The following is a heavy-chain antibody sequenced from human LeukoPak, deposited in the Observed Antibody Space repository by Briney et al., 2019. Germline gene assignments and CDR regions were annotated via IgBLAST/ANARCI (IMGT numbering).Heavy chain of an antibody. V-gene: IGHV1-18*01. CDR2: ISAYNGNT. CDR3: ARHYDFWSGYLAFDY. D-gene: IGHD3-3*01. CDR1: GYTFTSYG. J-gene: IGHJ4*02. Sequence: ASVKVSCKASGYTFTSYGICWVRQAPGQGLERMGWISAYNGNTNYAQKLQGRVTMTTDTSTSTAYMELRSLRSDDTAVYYCARHYDFWSGYLAFDYWGQGTLVTVSS.